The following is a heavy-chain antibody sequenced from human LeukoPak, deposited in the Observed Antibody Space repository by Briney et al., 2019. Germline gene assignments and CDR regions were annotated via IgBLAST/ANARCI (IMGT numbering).Heavy chain of an antibody. CDR2: IYYSGST. Sequence: KSSETLSLTCTVSGGSISSSSYYWGWIRQPPGKGLEWIGSIYYSGSTYYNPSLKSRVTISVDTSKNQFSLKLSSVTAADTAVYYCARAWLSKRSGVLGWFDPWGQGTLVTVSS. CDR1: GGSISSSSYY. CDR3: ARAWLSKRSGVLGWFDP. V-gene: IGHV4-39*07. J-gene: IGHJ5*02. D-gene: IGHD3-22*01.